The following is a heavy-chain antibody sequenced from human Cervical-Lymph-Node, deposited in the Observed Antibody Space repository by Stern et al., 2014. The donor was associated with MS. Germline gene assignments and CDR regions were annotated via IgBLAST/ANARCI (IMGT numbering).Heavy chain of an antibody. D-gene: IGHD3-3*01. CDR3: ARNRLRFGGPSSRRGSGMDV. CDR2: IIPMFGTP. Sequence: QLVQSGAEVKKPGSSVTVSCKTSGGTFSTNALSWVRQAPGQGLEWVGGIIPMFGTPFHAPDFQGRVTITADESTSIVYMEVTSLRYDDTAVYFCARNRLRFGGPSSRRGSGMDVWGQGTRVTVSS. V-gene: IGHV1-69*01. CDR1: GGTFSTNA. J-gene: IGHJ6*02.